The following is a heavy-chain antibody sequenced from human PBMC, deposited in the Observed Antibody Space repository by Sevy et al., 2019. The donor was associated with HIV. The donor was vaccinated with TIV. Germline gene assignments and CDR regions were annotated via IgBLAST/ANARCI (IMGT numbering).Heavy chain of an antibody. CDR2: INWNGGST. J-gene: IGHJ4*02. CDR3: AREKSCGGACYYFDY. Sequence: GESLKISCAASGFTFDDYGMSWVRQVPGKGLEWVSSINWNGGSTSYTDFVKGRFTISRDNAKNSLFLQVNSLRAEDTALYYCAREKSCGGACYYFDYWGQGVLVTVSS. D-gene: IGHD2-21*02. V-gene: IGHV3-20*04. CDR1: GFTFDDYG.